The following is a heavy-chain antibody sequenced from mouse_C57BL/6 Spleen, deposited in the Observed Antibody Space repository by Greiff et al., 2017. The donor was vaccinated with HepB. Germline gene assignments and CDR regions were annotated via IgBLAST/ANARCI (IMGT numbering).Heavy chain of an antibody. CDR2: INPNNGGT. CDR3: ARGIKDYYGSSRYFDY. CDR1: GYTFTDYN. Sequence: EVQLQQSGPELVKPGASVKIPCKASGYTFTDYNMDWVKQSHGKSLEWIGDINPNNGGTIYNQKFKGKATLTVDKSSSTAYMELRSLTSDDTAVYYCARGIKDYYGSSRYFDYWGQGTTLTVSS. V-gene: IGHV1-18*01. D-gene: IGHD1-1*01. J-gene: IGHJ2*01.